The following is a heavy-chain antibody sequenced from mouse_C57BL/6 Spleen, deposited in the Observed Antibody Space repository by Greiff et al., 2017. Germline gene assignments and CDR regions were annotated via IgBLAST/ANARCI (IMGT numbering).Heavy chain of an antibody. J-gene: IGHJ1*03. D-gene: IGHD1-1*01. CDR3: ARNYGSSYSDWYFDV. V-gene: IGHV1-18*01. CDR2: INPNNGGT. CDR1: GYTFTDYN. Sequence: EVQLQQSGPELVKPGASVKIPCKASGYTFTDYNMDWVKQSHGKSLEWIGDINPNNGGTIYNQKFKGKATLTVDKSSSTAYMELRSLTSEDTADYYCARNYGSSYSDWYFDVWGTGTTVTVSS.